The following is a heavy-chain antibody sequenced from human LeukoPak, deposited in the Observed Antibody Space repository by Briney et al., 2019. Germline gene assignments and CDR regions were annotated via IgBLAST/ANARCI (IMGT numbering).Heavy chain of an antibody. D-gene: IGHD4-17*01. CDR2: ISSSGSTI. CDR1: GFTFSDYY. V-gene: IGHV3-11*04. CDR3: ASPAAMTTVTTPFDY. J-gene: IGHJ4*02. Sequence: PGGSLRLSCAASGFTFSDYYMSWIRQAPGKGLEWVSYISSSGSTIYYADSVKGRFTISRDNAKNSLYLQMNGLRAEDTAVYYCASPAAMTTVTTPFDYWGQGTLVTVSS.